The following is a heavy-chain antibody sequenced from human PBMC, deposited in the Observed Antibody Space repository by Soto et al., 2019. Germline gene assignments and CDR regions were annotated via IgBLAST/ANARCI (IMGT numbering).Heavy chain of an antibody. Sequence: GGSLRPSCAASGFTFSSYAMSSLRQAPGKGLEWVSAISGSGGSTYYADSVKGRFTIARDNSKNTLYLQRNSLRAEDTAVYCCAKKKSLYYSDYWGQGTLVTVSS. CDR1: GFTFSSYA. CDR3: AKKKSLYYSDY. V-gene: IGHV3-23*01. CDR2: ISGSGGST. J-gene: IGHJ4*02.